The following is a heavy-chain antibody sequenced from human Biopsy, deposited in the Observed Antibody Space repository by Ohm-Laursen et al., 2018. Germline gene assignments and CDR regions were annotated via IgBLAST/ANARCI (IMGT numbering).Heavy chain of an antibody. CDR3: TKERRGWYSER. V-gene: IGHV3-30*18. D-gene: IGHD6-19*01. Sequence: LTLTCAASGFTFSKFSMIWVRQAPGKGLERVAIITHDGSKTYYADSVEGRFTISRDQFKSTVYLQLNSLRTEDTAIYYCTKERRGWYSERWGQGTLVTVSS. J-gene: IGHJ4*02. CDR1: GFTFSKFS. CDR2: ITHDGSKT.